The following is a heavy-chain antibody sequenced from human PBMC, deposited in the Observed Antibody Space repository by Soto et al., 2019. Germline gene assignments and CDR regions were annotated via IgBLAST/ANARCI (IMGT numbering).Heavy chain of an antibody. CDR3: ARGLLTDVSQY. J-gene: IGHJ1*01. V-gene: IGHV4-30-2*01. CDR1: GGAISIGGYS. Sequence: SETLSLTCAVSGGAISIGGYSWTWIRQPPGKGLEWIGYVHHTGSTTYNPSLKTRVNISVDRPNNQFFLTLTSATAADSAVYYCARGLLTDVSQYWGLGILVTVSS. D-gene: IGHD3-9*01. CDR2: VHHTGST.